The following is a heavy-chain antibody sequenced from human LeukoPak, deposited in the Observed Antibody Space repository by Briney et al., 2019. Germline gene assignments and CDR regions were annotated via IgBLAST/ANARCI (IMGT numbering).Heavy chain of an antibody. CDR1: GFTFSSYA. CDR2: ISYDGSNK. Sequence: PGGSLRLSCAASGFTFSSYAMHWVRQAPGKGLEWVAVISYDGSNKYYADSVKGRFTISRDNSKNTLYLQMNSLRAEDTAVYYCAREDGTYWGQGTLVTVSS. J-gene: IGHJ4*02. V-gene: IGHV3-30-3*01. D-gene: IGHD3/OR15-3a*01. CDR3: AREDGTY.